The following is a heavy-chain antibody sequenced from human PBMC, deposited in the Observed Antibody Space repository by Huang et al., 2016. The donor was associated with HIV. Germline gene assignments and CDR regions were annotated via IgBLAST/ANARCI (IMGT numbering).Heavy chain of an antibody. V-gene: IGHV1-18*01. CDR2: INPYNGNT. CDR3: ARLWSRDGYNWDY. D-gene: IGHD5-12*01. J-gene: IGHJ4*02. Sequence: QVQLVQSGAEVKKPGASVKVSCKASGYIFNDYPISWVRQAPGQGLEWMGWINPYNGNTRYVQKFQGRVTMTTDTSTSTADMELRSLRSDDTALYYCARLWSRDGYNWDYWGQGTLVTVPS. CDR1: GYIFNDYP.